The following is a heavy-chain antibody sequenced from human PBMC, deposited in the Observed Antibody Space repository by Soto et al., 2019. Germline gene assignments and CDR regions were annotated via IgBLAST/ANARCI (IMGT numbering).Heavy chain of an antibody. CDR3: ARTDGDLDV. V-gene: IGHV1-8*01. D-gene: IGHD4-17*01. CDR2: MNPKSGHT. CDR1: GYTFSSYD. J-gene: IGHJ6*02. Sequence: QVQLVQSGAEVKKPGASVKVSCKASGYTFSSYDINWVRQATGQGLEWMGWMNPKSGHTGSAQKFQGRVTMTRDTSISTAYMEHSSLRSEDTAIYYCARTDGDLDVWGQGTTVTVSS.